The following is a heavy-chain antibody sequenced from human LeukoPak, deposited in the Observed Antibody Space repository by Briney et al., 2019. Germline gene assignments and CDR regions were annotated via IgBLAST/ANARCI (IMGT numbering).Heavy chain of an antibody. CDR2: IYTSGST. Sequence: PSQTLSLTCTVSGGSISSGSYYWSWIRQPAGKGLEWIGRIYTSGSTNYNPSLKSRVTISVDTSKNQFSLKLSSVTAADTAVYYCARGSSGIVGARGLAYYYMDVWGKGTTVTVSS. D-gene: IGHD1-26*01. CDR1: GGSISSGSYY. CDR3: ARGSSGIVGARGLAYYYMDV. V-gene: IGHV4-61*02. J-gene: IGHJ6*03.